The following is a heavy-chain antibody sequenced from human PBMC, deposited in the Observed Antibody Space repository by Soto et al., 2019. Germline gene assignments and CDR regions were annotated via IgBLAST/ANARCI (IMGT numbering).Heavy chain of an antibody. CDR1: GGTFGTYT. V-gene: IGHV1-69*12. D-gene: IGHD3-16*01. J-gene: IGHJ3*01. CDR2: IIPMFRTT. CDR3: AGGDGGADAFDL. Sequence: QVHLVQSGAEMRKPGSSINVSCQASGGTFGTYTFSWVRQAPGQGLHWMGEIIPMFRTTKYAPKFQDRLTLTADESTTTVYMELNSLTFDDPAVYYCAGGDGGADAFDLWGQGTMIIVSS.